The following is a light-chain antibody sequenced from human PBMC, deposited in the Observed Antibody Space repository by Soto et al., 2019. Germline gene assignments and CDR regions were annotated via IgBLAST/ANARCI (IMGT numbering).Light chain of an antibody. CDR2: GTS. Sequence: EIVLTQSPGTLSLSPGERATLSCMSSQTVSSTYLAWYQQKRGQAHRLLIYGTSNRATGIPDRFSGSGSETDFTLTISRLEPEDFALYHCQLYGSSPLYCFAQGTELEIK. V-gene: IGKV3-20*01. CDR3: QLYGSSPLYC. J-gene: IGKJ2*03. CDR1: QTVSSTY.